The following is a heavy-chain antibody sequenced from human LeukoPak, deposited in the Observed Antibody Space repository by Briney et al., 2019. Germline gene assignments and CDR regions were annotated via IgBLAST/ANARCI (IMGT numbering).Heavy chain of an antibody. CDR3: ATSYGDYDNWFDP. CDR2: IYYSGST. Sequence: SETLSLTCTVSGGSISSYYWSWIRQPPGKGLEWIGYIYYSGSTNYNPSLKSRVTISVNTSKNHFSLKLSSVTAADAAVYYCATSYGDYDNWFDPWGQGTLVTVSS. D-gene: IGHD4-17*01. V-gene: IGHV4-59*12. J-gene: IGHJ5*02. CDR1: GGSISSYY.